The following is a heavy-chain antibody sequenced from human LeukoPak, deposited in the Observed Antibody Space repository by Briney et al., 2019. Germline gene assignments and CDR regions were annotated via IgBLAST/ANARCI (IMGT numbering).Heavy chain of an antibody. Sequence: GGSLRLSCAASGFTFSDYYMSWIRQAPGKGLEWVSYISSSGSTIYYADSVKGRFTISRDNAKNSLYLQMNNLRVEDTAVYYCARDQPIGYNYGYPFVNWGQGTLVTVSS. CDR2: ISSSGSTI. J-gene: IGHJ4*02. CDR3: ARDQPIGYNYGYPFVN. D-gene: IGHD5-18*01. V-gene: IGHV3-11*04. CDR1: GFTFSDYY.